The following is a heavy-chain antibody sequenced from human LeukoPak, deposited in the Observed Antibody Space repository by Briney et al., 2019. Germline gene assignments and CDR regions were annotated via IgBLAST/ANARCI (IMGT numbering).Heavy chain of an antibody. J-gene: IGHJ4*02. D-gene: IGHD6-19*01. CDR1: GYTFTSYA. CDR3: ARAGDSDGGWPSFGDY. CDR2: INTNTGNP. Sequence: ASVKVSCKASGYTFTSYAMNWMRQAPGQGLEWMGWINTNTGNPTYAQGFTGRFVFSLDTSVSTAYLQISSLKAEDTAVYYCARAGDSDGGWPSFGDYWGQGTLVTVSS. V-gene: IGHV7-4-1*02.